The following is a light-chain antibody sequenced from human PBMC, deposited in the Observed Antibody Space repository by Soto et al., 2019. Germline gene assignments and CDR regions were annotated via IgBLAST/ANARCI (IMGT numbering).Light chain of an antibody. CDR2: WAS. CDR1: QSVLYNSNKKNY. CDR3: QQHYSTPLT. V-gene: IGKV4-1*01. J-gene: IGKJ5*01. Sequence: DIVMTQSPDSLAVSLGERATINSKSSQSVLYNSNKKNYLAWYQQKAGQPPKLLIYWASTRESGVPDRFSGSGSGTDFTLTISSLQAEDVAVYYCQQHYSTPLTFGQGTRLEIK.